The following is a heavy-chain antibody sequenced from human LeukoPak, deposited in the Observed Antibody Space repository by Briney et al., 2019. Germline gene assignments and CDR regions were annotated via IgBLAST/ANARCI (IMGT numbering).Heavy chain of an antibody. CDR1: GFTFSSYA. Sequence: GGSLRLSCAASGFTFSSYAMSWVRQAPGKGLEWVSAISGSGGSTYYADSVKGRFTISRDNSKNTLYLQMNSLRAEDTAVYYCAKDHSVLLWFGEPRHYFDYWGQGTLVTVSS. CDR3: AKDHSVLLWFGEPRHYFDY. D-gene: IGHD3-10*01. J-gene: IGHJ4*02. CDR2: ISGSGGST. V-gene: IGHV3-23*01.